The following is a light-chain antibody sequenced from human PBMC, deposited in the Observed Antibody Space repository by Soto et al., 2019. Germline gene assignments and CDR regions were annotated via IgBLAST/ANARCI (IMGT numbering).Light chain of an antibody. CDR1: TSNIGSNT. V-gene: IGLV1-44*01. J-gene: IGLJ3*02. CDR2: YNN. CDR3: AAWDDSLEGMV. Sequence: QSVLTQPPSASGTPGQRVTISCSGTTSNIGSNTVNWYQQLPWTAPKLLIYYNNQRPSGVPDRLSGSKSGTSASLAISGLQSEDEALYYCAAWDDSLEGMVFGGGTKLTVL.